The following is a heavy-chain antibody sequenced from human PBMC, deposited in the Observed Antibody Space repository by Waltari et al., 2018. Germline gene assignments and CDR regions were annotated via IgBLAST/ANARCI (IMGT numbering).Heavy chain of an antibody. D-gene: IGHD6-13*01. CDR2: INPNSGGT. CDR3: ARVVAAAGDAFDI. Sequence: QVQMVQSGAEVKTPGASVKVSCKASGYTFTGYYMHWVRQAPGQGLEWMGRINPNSGGTNYAQKFQGRVTMTRDTSISTAYMELSRLRSDDTAVYYCARVVAAAGDAFDIWGQGTMVTVSS. J-gene: IGHJ3*02. CDR1: GYTFTGYY. V-gene: IGHV1-2*06.